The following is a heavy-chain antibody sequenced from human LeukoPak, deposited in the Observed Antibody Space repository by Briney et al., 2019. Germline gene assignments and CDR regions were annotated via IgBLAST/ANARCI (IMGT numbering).Heavy chain of an antibody. Sequence: SETLSLTCTVSGGSISSYYWSWIRQPPGKGLEWIGYIYYSGSTNYNPSLKSRVTISVDTSKNQFSLKLSSVTAADTAVYYCARDHVVVTALDYYYYMDVWGKGTTVTVSS. CDR1: GGSISSYY. D-gene: IGHD2-21*02. J-gene: IGHJ6*03. CDR3: ARDHVVVTALDYYYYMDV. V-gene: IGHV4-59*01. CDR2: IYYSGST.